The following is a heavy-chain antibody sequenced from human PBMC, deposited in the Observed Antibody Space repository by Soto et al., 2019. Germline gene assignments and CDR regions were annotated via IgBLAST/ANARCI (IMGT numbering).Heavy chain of an antibody. Sequence: GGSLRLSCAASGFTFSDYYMSWIRQAPGKGLEWVSYISSSSSYTNYADSVKGRFTISRDNAKNSLYLQMNSLRAEDTAVYYCARVLYYYDSSGYLDYWGQGILLTVSS. D-gene: IGHD3-22*01. CDR2: ISSSSSYT. J-gene: IGHJ4*02. CDR1: GFTFSDYY. CDR3: ARVLYYYDSSGYLDY. V-gene: IGHV3-11*06.